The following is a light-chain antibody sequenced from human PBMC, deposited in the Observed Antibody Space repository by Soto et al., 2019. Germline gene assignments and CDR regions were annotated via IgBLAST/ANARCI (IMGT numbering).Light chain of an antibody. V-gene: IGLV2-11*01. Sequence: QSVLTQPRSVSGSPGQSVTISCTGTSGDVGGYNFVSWYQQHPGKAPTLMIFDVSQRPSGVPDRFSGSKSGNTASLTISGLQADDEADYYCCSYVGSYTWVFGGGTKVTVL. J-gene: IGLJ3*02. CDR3: CSYVGSYTWV. CDR1: SGDVGGYNF. CDR2: DVS.